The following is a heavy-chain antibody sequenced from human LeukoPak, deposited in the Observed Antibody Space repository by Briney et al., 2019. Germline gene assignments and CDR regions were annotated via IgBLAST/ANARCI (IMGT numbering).Heavy chain of an antibody. Sequence: SETLSLTCTVSGGSISSLYWSWIRQSADKGLEWIGRIYASGGTNYNPSLKSRVTVSLDTSRNQFSLKVKSVTAADTAVYFCAGGPVMARGQFDYWGQGMLVSVSS. J-gene: IGHJ4*02. V-gene: IGHV4-4*07. D-gene: IGHD5-24*01. CDR2: IYASGGT. CDR3: AGGPVMARGQFDY. CDR1: GGSISSLY.